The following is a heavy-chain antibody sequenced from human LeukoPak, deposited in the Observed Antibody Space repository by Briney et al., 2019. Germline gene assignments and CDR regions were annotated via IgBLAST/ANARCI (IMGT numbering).Heavy chain of an antibody. CDR1: GGSFSGYY. CDR2: INHSGTT. Sequence: PSETLSLTCAVHGGSFSGYYWTWIRQPPGKGLEWIGEINHSGTTNYNPSLKSRVTISVDTSKNQFSLKLSSVTAADTAVYYCARESRVGESSFWGQGTLVTVSS. V-gene: IGHV4-34*01. J-gene: IGHJ4*02. D-gene: IGHD3-10*01. CDR3: ARESRVGESSF.